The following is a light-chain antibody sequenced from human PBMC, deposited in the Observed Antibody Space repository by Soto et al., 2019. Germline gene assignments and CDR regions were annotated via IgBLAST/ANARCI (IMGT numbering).Light chain of an antibody. CDR3: TTWDDSLSGVV. J-gene: IGLJ2*01. CDR1: SSNIESNF. CDR2: RDN. Sequence: QSGLTQPPSASGTPGQRLTISCSGSSSNIESNFVYWYQQLPGTAPKLLLYRDNQRPSWVPDRFSGSKSGTSASLVISGLRSEDEADYYCTTWDDSLSGVVFGGGTKLTVL. V-gene: IGLV1-47*01.